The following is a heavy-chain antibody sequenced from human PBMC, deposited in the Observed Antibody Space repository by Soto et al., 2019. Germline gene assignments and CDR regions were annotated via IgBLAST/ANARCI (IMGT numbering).Heavy chain of an antibody. CDR3: ARATGGVTSPDV. CDR2: TYYRSKWYN. V-gene: IGHV6-1*01. Sequence: TLSLTCAMSGEGVACNSAAGDWIRQSPSRGLEWLGRTYYRSKWYNDYAVSVKSRITINPDTSKNQFSLQLNSVTPEDTAVYYCARATGGVTSPDVWGQGTTVTVS. CDR1: GEGVACNSAA. D-gene: IGHD3-10*01. J-gene: IGHJ6*02.